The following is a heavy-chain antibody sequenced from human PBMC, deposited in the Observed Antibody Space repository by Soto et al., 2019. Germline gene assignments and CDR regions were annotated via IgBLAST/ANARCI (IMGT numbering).Heavy chain of an antibody. J-gene: IGHJ6*03. V-gene: IGHV4-34*01. CDR2: INHSGST. D-gene: IGHD2-2*01. CDR3: AKTELVVVPAAVYYYYYMDV. Sequence: SETLSLTCAVYGGSFSDHYWSWIRQPPGKGLEWIGEINHSGSTNYNPSLKSRVTISVDTSKNQFSLKLSSVTAADTAVYYCAKTELVVVPAAVYYYYYMDVWGKGTTVTVSS. CDR1: GGSFSDHY.